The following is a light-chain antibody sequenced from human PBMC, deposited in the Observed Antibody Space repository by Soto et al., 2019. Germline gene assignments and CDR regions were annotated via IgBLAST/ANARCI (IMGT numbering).Light chain of an antibody. CDR3: QQYYNWPPWT. Sequence: EIVMTQSPATLSVSPEERATLACRASQSVSSNLAWYQQKPGQAPRLLIYGASTRATGIPARFSGSGSGTEVTLTISSLQSEDFAVYYWQQYYNWPPWTFGQGTKVEIK. J-gene: IGKJ1*01. V-gene: IGKV3-15*01. CDR2: GAS. CDR1: QSVSSN.